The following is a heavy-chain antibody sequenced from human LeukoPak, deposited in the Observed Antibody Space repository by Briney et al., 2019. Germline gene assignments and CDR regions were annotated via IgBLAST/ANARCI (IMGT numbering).Heavy chain of an antibody. CDR1: GYTFTSYD. CDR2: MNPNSGNT. J-gene: IGHJ5*02. Sequence: ASVKVSCKASGYTFTSYDINWVRQATGQGLEWKGWMNPNSGNTGYAQKFQGRVTMTRNTSISTAYMELSSLRSEDTAVYYCAREGSSSSGSDPWGQGTLVTVSS. CDR3: AREGSSSSGSDP. V-gene: IGHV1-8*01. D-gene: IGHD6-13*01.